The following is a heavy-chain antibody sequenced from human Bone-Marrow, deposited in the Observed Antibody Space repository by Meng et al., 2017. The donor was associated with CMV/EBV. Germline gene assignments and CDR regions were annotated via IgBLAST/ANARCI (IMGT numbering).Heavy chain of an antibody. CDR3: ARTSGDPPNAFDI. CDR1: GYTFTSYG. D-gene: IGHD3-10*01. CDR2: ISAYNGNT. V-gene: IGHV1-18*01. Sequence: ASVKVSCKASGYTFTSYGISWVRQAPGQGLEWMGWISAYNGNTNYAQKFQGRVTITADKSTSTAYMELSSLRSEDTAVYYCARTSGDPPNAFDIWGQGTMVTVSS. J-gene: IGHJ3*02.